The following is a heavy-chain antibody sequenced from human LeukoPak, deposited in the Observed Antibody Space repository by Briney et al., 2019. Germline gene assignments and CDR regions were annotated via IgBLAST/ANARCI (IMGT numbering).Heavy chain of an antibody. CDR1: GDTFDTSD. D-gene: IGHD3-10*02. V-gene: IGHV1-18*01. CDR3: ARVVRGSAMDV. J-gene: IGHJ6*02. CDR2: ISTYNGNT. Sequence: GASVKVSCKTSGDTFDTSDITWVRQAPGQELEWMGWISTYNGNTNFAQKLQGRVSMTTDTSTSTAYMELRSLRSDDTAVYYCARVVRGSAMDVWGQGTSVTVSS.